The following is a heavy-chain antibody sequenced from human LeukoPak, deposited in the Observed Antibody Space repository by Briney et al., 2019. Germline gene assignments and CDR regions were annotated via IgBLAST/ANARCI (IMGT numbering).Heavy chain of an antibody. D-gene: IGHD2-2*01. CDR2: INHSGST. Sequence: SETLSLTCAVYGGSFSGYYWSWIRQPPGKGLEWIGEINHSGSTNYNPSLKSRVTISVDTSKNQFSLKLSSVTAADTAVYYRARGRYCSSTSCPQYYYYGMDVWGQGTTVTVSS. CDR1: GGSFSGYY. V-gene: IGHV4-34*01. CDR3: ARGRYCSSTSCPQYYYYGMDV. J-gene: IGHJ6*02.